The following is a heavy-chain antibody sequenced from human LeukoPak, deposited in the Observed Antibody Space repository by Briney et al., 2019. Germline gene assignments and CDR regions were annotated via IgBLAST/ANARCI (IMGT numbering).Heavy chain of an antibody. V-gene: IGHV1-69*04. Sequence: SVKVSCKASGGTFSSYAISWVRQAPGQGLEWMGRIIPILGIANYAQKFQGRVTITADKSTSTAYMELSSLRSEDTAVYYCARDDYYDSSGYYSDYWGQGTLVTVSS. D-gene: IGHD3-22*01. CDR2: IIPILGIA. CDR3: ARDDYYDSSGYYSDY. CDR1: GGTFSSYA. J-gene: IGHJ4*02.